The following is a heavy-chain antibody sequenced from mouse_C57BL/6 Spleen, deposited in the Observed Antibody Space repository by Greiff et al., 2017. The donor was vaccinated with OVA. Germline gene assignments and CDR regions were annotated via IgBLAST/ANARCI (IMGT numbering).Heavy chain of an antibody. J-gene: IGHJ4*01. D-gene: IGHD1-1*01. Sequence: EVHLVESGGGLVKPGGSLKLSCAASGFTFSDYGMHWVRQAPEKGLEWVAYISSGSSTIYYAETVKGRSTISRDNAKNTLFLQMTSLRSEDTAWDYCASPLSFYAMDYWGQGTSVTVSS. V-gene: IGHV5-17*01. CDR3: ASPLSFYAMDY. CDR2: ISSGSSTI. CDR1: GFTFSDYG.